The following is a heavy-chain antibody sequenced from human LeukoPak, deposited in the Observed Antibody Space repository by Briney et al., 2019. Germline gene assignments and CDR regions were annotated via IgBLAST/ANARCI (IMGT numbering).Heavy chain of an antibody. D-gene: IGHD3-10*01. Sequence: PSETLSLTCAVSGGSISSGGYYWSWIRQHPGKGLEWIGYIYYSGSAYYNPSLKSRVTISVDTSENQFSLKLSSVTAADTAVYYCARVNYGSATKEDYWGQGTLVTVSS. CDR1: GGSISSGGYY. V-gene: IGHV4-31*11. CDR3: ARVNYGSATKEDY. J-gene: IGHJ4*02. CDR2: IYYSGSA.